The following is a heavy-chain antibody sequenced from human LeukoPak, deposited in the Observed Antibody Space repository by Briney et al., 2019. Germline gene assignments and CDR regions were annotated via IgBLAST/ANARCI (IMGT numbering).Heavy chain of an antibody. J-gene: IGHJ4*02. CDR1: GGTFRGDW. D-gene: IGHD4/OR15-4a*01. V-gene: IGHV4-34*01. Sequence: PAETLSLTCGVYGGTFRGDWLSWIRQPPGKGLEWIGEIKHSLTPNCNPAVKGRVTILVDTCKIQFSLELSSVTAADTAVYFCAREGGMSMGIEYWGQGTPVTVSS. CDR2: IKHSLTP. CDR3: AREGGMSMGIEY.